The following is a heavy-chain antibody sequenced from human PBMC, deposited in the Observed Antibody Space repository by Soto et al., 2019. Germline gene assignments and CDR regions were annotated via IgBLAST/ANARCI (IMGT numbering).Heavy chain of an antibody. CDR1: GGSVSSGSYY. J-gene: IGHJ5*02. V-gene: IGHV4-61*01. D-gene: IGHD2-8*01. Sequence: PSETLSLTCTVSGGSVSSGSYYWSWIRQPPGKGLEWIGYIYYSGSTNYNPSLKSRVTISVDTSKNQFSLKLSSVTAADTAVYYCARGALYCTNGVCSKRLNWFDPWGQGTRVTVSS. CDR2: IYYSGST. CDR3: ARGALYCTNGVCSKRLNWFDP.